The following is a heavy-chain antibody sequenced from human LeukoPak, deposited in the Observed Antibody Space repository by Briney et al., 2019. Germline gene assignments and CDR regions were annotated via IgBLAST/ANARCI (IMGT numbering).Heavy chain of an antibody. CDR1: GYTFTGYY. D-gene: IGHD3-10*01. J-gene: IGHJ4*02. CDR3: ARATRRMVRGVIITLLGDY. Sequence: GASVKVSCKASGYTFTGYYMHWVRQAPGQGLEWMGWINPNSGGTNYAQKFQGRVTMTRDTSISTAYMELSRLRSDDTAVYYCARATRRMVRGVIITLLGDYWGQGTLVTVSS. CDR2: INPNSGGT. V-gene: IGHV1-2*02.